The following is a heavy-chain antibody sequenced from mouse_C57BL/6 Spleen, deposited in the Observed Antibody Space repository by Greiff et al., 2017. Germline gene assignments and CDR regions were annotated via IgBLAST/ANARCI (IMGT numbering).Heavy chain of an antibody. V-gene: IGHV1-69*01. D-gene: IGHD4-1*01. CDR1: GYTFTSYW. Sequence: QVQLKQPGAELVMPGASVKLSCKASGYTFTSYWMHWVKQRPGQGLEWIGEIDPSDSYTNYNQKFKGKSTLTVDKSSSTAYMQLSSLTSEDSAVYYCARSGLGLYYFGYWGQGTTLTVSS. CDR3: ARSGLGLYYFGY. J-gene: IGHJ2*01. CDR2: IDPSDSYT.